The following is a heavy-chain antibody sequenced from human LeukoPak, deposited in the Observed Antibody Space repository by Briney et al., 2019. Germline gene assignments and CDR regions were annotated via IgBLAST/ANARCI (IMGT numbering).Heavy chain of an antibody. CDR2: INHGGST. V-gene: IGHV4-34*01. CDR1: GGSFSGYY. D-gene: IGHD2-15*01. J-gene: IGHJ6*03. CDR3: ARGRICSGGSCYSWGGYYYYYMDV. Sequence: SETLSLTCAIYGGSFSGYYWSWIRQPPGKGLEWIGEINHGGSTNYNPSLKSRVTISVDTSKNQFSLKLSSVTAADTAVYYCARGRICSGGSCYSWGGYYYYYMDVWGKGTTVTVSS.